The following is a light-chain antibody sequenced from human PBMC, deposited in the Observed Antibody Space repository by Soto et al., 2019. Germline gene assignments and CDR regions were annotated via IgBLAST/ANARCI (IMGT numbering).Light chain of an antibody. CDR3: SSYTSSSTLV. V-gene: IGLV2-14*01. CDR2: EVS. J-gene: IGLJ1*01. CDR1: SSDVGGYNY. Sequence: QSVLTQPASVSGSPGQSITISCTATSSDVGGYNYVSWYQQHPGKAPKLMIYEVSNRPSGVSNRFSGSKSGNTASLTISGLQAEDEADYYCSSYTSSSTLVFGTGTKLTVL.